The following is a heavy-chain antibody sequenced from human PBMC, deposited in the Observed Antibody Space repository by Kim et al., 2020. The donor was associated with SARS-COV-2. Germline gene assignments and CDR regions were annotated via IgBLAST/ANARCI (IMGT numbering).Heavy chain of an antibody. J-gene: IGHJ4*02. CDR2: IYYSGST. V-gene: IGHV4-39*01. Sequence: SETLSLTCTVSGGSISSSSYYWGWIRQPPGKGLEWIGSIYYSGSTYYNPSLKSRVTISVDTSKNQFSLKLSSVTAADTPVYYCARHVYGDQVNGDYWGQGTLVTVSS. D-gene: IGHD4-17*01. CDR1: GGSISSSSYY. CDR3: ARHVYGDQVNGDY.